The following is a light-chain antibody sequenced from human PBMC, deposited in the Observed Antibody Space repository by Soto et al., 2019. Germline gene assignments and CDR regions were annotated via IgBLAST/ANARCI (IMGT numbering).Light chain of an antibody. Sequence: QSVLTQPPSVSGAPGQRVTISCTGSSSNIGAGYDVHWYQQLPGTAPKLLIYGNTNRPSGVPDRFSGAKSGTSASLAITGLQAEYEADYYCQSYDSILSNYAVFGGGTKLTVL. CDR1: SSNIGAGYD. CDR3: QSYDSILSNYAV. J-gene: IGLJ2*01. CDR2: GNT. V-gene: IGLV1-40*01.